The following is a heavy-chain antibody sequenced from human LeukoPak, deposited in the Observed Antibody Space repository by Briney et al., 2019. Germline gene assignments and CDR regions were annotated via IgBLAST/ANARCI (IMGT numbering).Heavy chain of an antibody. Sequence: SETLSLTCTVSGGPINSYYLSWIRQPAGKGLEWIGRIYSSGSTNYNLSLKSRVTMSLDTSKNQLSLKLTSVTAADTAVYYCARTPRAADWFDPWGQGSLVTVSS. CDR1: GGPINSYY. CDR3: ARTPRAADWFDP. J-gene: IGHJ5*02. CDR2: IYSSGST. V-gene: IGHV4-4*07. D-gene: IGHD6-25*01.